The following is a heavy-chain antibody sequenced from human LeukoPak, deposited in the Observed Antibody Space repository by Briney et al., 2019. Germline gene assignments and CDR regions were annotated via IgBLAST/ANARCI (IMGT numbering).Heavy chain of an antibody. CDR3: ARDPSYRGFDAFDI. CDR1: GFTFSSYT. D-gene: IGHD1-26*01. V-gene: IGHV3-21*01. Sequence: GGSLRLSCAASGFTFSSYTMNWVRLAPGKGLEWVSSISRSNIYKYYADSVKGRFTISRDNAKNSLYLQMNYLRAEDTAVYYCARDPSYRGFDAFDIWGQGTMVTVSS. J-gene: IGHJ3*02. CDR2: ISRSNIYK.